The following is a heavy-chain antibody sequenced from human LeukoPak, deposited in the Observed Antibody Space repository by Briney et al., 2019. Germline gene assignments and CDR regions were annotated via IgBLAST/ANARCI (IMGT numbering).Heavy chain of an antibody. CDR3: ARVGPYYDRSTAFDI. CDR1: GFTFSSYS. Sequence: GGSLRLSCAASGFTFSSYSMNWVRQAPGKGLEWVSYISSSSSTIYYADSVKGRFTISRDNAKNSLYLQMNSLRAEDTAVYYCARVGPYYDRSTAFDIWGQGTMVTVSS. J-gene: IGHJ3*02. D-gene: IGHD3-9*01. CDR2: ISSSSSTI. V-gene: IGHV3-48*01.